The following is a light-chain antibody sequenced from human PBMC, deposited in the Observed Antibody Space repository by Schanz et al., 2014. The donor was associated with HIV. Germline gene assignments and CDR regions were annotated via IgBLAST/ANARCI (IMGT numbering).Light chain of an antibody. Sequence: QSALTQPPSASGSPGQSVTISCSGSYVGAYNYVSWYQQHPGKAPKLLIFDGRKRPSGVSSRFSGSKSGNTASLTISGLQAEDEAEYYCSSYSGHNNLGIFGGGTKLTVL. CDR3: SSYSGHNNLGI. V-gene: IGLV2-8*01. J-gene: IGLJ2*01. CDR2: DGR. CDR1: SYVGAYNY.